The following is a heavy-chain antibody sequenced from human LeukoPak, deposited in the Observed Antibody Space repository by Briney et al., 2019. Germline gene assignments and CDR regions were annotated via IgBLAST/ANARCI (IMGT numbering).Heavy chain of an antibody. CDR3: ARDRVVVAATHFDY. CDR2: INPNSGDT. D-gene: IGHD2-15*01. CDR1: GYTFTGYY. V-gene: IGHV1-2*02. J-gene: IGHJ4*02. Sequence: DSVKVSCKASGYTFTGYYMHWVRQAPGQGLEWMGWINPNSGDTNHAQKFQGRVTMTRDTSISTAYMELSRLRSDDTAVYYCARDRVVVAATHFDYWGQGTLVTVLS.